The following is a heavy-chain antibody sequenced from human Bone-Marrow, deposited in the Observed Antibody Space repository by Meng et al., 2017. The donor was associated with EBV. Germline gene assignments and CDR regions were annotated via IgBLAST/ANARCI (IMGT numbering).Heavy chain of an antibody. J-gene: IGHJ4*02. CDR3: AKGNGVVDD. Sequence: GQCVGSGVGGVQPWRALRLSCVGSGFTFKSVGLQWVLQAPGKGLEWLAFILYDGSKKYHADAVEGRFTISRDNSRNTMFLQMNSLRVEDTAVYYCAKGNGVVDDWGQGTLVTVSS. CDR1: GFTFKSVG. CDR2: ILYDGSKK. V-gene: IGHV3-33*08. D-gene: IGHD3-16*02.